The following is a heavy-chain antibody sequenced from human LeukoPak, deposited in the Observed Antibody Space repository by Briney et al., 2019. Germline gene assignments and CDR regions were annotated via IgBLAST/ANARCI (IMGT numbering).Heavy chain of an antibody. CDR3: ARDTGWYFDL. Sequence: GGSLRLSCAASGFTFSSYWMHWVRQAPGMGLVCVSRSTGDGISTSYADSVKGRFTISRDNAKNTLYLQMISLRAEDTAVYYCARDTGWYFDLWGRGTLVTVSS. CDR2: STGDGIST. CDR1: GFTFSSYW. D-gene: IGHD4-17*01. J-gene: IGHJ2*01. V-gene: IGHV3-74*01.